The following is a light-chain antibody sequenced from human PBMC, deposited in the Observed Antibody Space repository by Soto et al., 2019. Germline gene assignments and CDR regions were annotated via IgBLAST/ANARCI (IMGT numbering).Light chain of an antibody. CDR1: SAHSSYA. J-gene: IGLJ2*01. Sequence: QLVLTQSPSASASLGASVKLTCTLSSAHSSYAIAWHQQQPEKGPRYLMKVNSDGSHNKGGEIPDRFSGSSSGAERYLIISSLQPEDAADYCCQTRGTGILVFGGGTKLTVL. CDR2: VNSDGSH. V-gene: IGLV4-69*01. CDR3: QTRGTGILV.